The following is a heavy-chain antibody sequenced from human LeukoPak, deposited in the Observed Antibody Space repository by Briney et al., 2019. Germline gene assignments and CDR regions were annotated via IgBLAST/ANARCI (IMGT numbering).Heavy chain of an antibody. CDR2: IKSDGSST. V-gene: IGHV3-74*01. CDR3: TRSDWFDP. J-gene: IGHJ5*02. Sequence: GGSLRLSCAASGFSFSSYWMHWVRQAPGKGLGWVSRIKSDGSSTSYADSVKGRFTISRDNAKNTLYLQMTSLRAEDTAVYYCTRSDWFDPWGQGTLVTVSS. CDR1: GFSFSSYW.